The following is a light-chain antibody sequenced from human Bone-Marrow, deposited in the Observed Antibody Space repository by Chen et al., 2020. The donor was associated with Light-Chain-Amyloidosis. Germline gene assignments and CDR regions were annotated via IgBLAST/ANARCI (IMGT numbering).Light chain of an antibody. J-gene: IGKJ1*01. V-gene: IGKV3-20*01. Sequence: IVLTQSPGTLYLSPGERATLSCRATQSVSSSYLAWYQQKPGQAPRLLIYDASSRAVGIPDRFSGSGSGTDFTLTISRLEPEDFALYYCQQCGTSLWTFGQGTKVEIK. CDR3: QQCGTSLWT. CDR1: QSVSSSY. CDR2: DAS.